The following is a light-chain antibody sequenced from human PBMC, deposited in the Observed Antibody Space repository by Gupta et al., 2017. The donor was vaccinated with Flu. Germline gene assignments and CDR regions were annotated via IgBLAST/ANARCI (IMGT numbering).Light chain of an antibody. CDR3: SSYTSSNSLE. CDR1: SSDVGGYKY. CDR2: EVI. V-gene: IGLV2-14*01. J-gene: IGLJ3*02. Sequence: QSALTHPASVSGSPGQSIPIPCTGTSSDVGGYKYVSLYQQHPGKAPKLMIYEVINRPSGVSNRFSGSKSGNTASLTISGLQAEDEADYYCSSYTSSNSLEFGGGTKLTVL.